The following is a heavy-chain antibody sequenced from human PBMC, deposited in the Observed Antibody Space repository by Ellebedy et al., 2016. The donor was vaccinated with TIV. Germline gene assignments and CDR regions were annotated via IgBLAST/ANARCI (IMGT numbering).Heavy chain of an antibody. Sequence: MPSETLSLTCAVYGGSSSGYFWSWIRQPPGKGLEWIGEINYRGGTNYNPSLKSRVTISVDTSKNQFSLELSSVTAADTAVYYCTRNGYYCLDYWGQGTLVTVSS. CDR2: INYRGGT. J-gene: IGHJ4*02. V-gene: IGHV4-34*01. D-gene: IGHD3-22*01. CDR1: GGSSSGYF. CDR3: TRNGYYCLDY.